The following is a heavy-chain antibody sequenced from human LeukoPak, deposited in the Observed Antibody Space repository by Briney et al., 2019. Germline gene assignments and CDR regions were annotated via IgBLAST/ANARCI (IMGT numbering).Heavy chain of an antibody. CDR1: GYTFTNYG. CDR2: ISAYNGNT. CDR3: ARNHYYDILTGYVTYGMDV. D-gene: IGHD3-9*01. Sequence: ASVKGSCKASGYTFTNYGISWVRQAPGQGLEWMGWISAYNGNTNYAQKLQGRVTTTTDTSTSTAYMELRSLRSDDTAVYYCARNHYYDILTGYVTYGMDVWGQGTTVTVSS. J-gene: IGHJ6*02. V-gene: IGHV1-18*01.